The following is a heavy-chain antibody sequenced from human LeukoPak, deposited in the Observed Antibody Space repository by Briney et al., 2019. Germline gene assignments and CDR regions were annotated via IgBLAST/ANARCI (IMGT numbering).Heavy chain of an antibody. J-gene: IGHJ5*02. CDR2: IASDGSST. CDR3: ARDPRNVGLAP. CDR1: GFTFSSYR. D-gene: IGHD1-26*01. V-gene: IGHV3-74*01. Sequence: TGGSLRLSCAASGFTFSSYRMNWVRQAPGKGLVWVSRIASDGSSTTYADSVKGRFSISRDNAKNTLYLQMNSLRVEDTAVYYCARDPRNVGLAPWGQGTLVTVSS.